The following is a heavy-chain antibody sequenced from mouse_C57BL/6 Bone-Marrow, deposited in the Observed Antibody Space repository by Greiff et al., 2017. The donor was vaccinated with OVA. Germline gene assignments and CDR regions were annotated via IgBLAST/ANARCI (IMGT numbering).Heavy chain of an antibody. CDR3: SRVGSLSMRLRRGYYFDY. CDR2: INYDGSST. V-gene: IGHV5-16*01. Sequence: EVKVVESEGGLVQPGSSMKLSCTASGFTFSDYYMAWVRQVPEKGLEWVANINYDGSSTYYLDSLKSRFIISRDNAKNILYLQMSSLKSEDTATYYCSRVGSLSMRLRRGYYFDYWGQGTTLTVSS. CDR1: GFTFSDYY. J-gene: IGHJ2*01. D-gene: IGHD2-4*01.